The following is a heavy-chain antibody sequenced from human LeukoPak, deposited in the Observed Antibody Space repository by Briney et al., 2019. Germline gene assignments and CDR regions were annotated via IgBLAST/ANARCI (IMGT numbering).Heavy chain of an antibody. CDR3: VRDDFDYNDPKPDY. V-gene: IGHV3-49*04. Sequence: PGGSLRLSCAASGFTFSSYSMNWVRQAPGKGLEWVGFIRSKAYGGTTEFAASVKGRFTISRDDSKNIAYLQMNSLKTEDTAVYYCVRDDFDYNDPKPDYWGQGTLVTVSS. CDR2: IRSKAYGGTT. D-gene: IGHD4-11*01. CDR1: GFTFSSYS. J-gene: IGHJ4*02.